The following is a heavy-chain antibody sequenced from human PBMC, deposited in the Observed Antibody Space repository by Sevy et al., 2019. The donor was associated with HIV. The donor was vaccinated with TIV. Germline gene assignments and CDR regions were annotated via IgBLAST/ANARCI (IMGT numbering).Heavy chain of an antibody. Sequence: ASVKVSRKASGGTFNRYAISWVRQAPGHGLEWLGGIIPIFWTTNYAQKFQGRVTITADESTSTAYMEVSSLRSEDTAVYYCARLTVAGLGGWFDPWGHGTLVTVSS. CDR3: ARLTVAGLGGWFDP. J-gene: IGHJ5*02. D-gene: IGHD6-19*01. CDR1: GGTFNRYA. CDR2: IIPIFWTT. V-gene: IGHV1-69*13.